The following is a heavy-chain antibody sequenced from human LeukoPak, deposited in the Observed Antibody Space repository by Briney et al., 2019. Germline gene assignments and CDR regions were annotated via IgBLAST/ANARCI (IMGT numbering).Heavy chain of an antibody. CDR2: ISGSGGSI. J-gene: IGHJ4*01. CDR1: GFTFSSYA. D-gene: IGHD3-22*01. Sequence: GGSLRLSCAASGFTFSSYAMSWVRQAPGKGLEWVSAISGSGGSIYYADSVKGRFTISRDNSKNTLYLQMNSLRAEDTAVYYCAKGSDNSYDSSGYYSPFDYWGQGTLVTVSS. CDR3: AKGSDNSYDSSGYYSPFDY. V-gene: IGHV3-23*01.